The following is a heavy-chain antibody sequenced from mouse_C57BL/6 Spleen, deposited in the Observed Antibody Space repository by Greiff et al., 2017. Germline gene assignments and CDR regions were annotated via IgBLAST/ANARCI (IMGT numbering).Heavy chain of an antibody. Sequence: QVQLKQPGAELVRPGTSVKLSCKASGYTFTSYWMHWVKQRPGQGLEWIGVIDPSDSYTNYNQKFKGKATLTVDTSSSTAYMQLSSLTSEDSAVYYCARDSSGYVGFAYWGQGTLVTVSA. V-gene: IGHV1-59*01. J-gene: IGHJ3*01. D-gene: IGHD3-2*02. CDR3: ARDSSGYVGFAY. CDR1: GYTFTSYW. CDR2: IDPSDSYT.